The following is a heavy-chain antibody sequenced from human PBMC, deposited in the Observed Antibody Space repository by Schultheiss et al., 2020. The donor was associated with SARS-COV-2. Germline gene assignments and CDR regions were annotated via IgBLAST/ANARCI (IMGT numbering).Heavy chain of an antibody. J-gene: IGHJ3*02. CDR1: GFTVSSNY. D-gene: IGHD3-22*01. Sequence: GGSLRLSCAASGFTVSSNYMSWVRQAPGKGLEWVAVISYDGSNQYYADSVRGRFTISRDNSKNTLYLQMSSLRAEDTAVYYCASDSSGYYYVGAFDIWGQGTMVTVSS. V-gene: IGHV3-30*03. CDR2: ISYDGSNQ. CDR3: ASDSSGYYYVGAFDI.